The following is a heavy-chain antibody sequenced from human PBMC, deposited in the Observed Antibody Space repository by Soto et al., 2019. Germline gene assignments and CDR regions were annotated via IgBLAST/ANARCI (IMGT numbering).Heavy chain of an antibody. Sequence: HPGGSLRLSCAASEFTFSTYAMTWVRQAPGRGLQWVATISDSGDITYYADSVKGRFTISRDNSRNTLYLQMNNLRAEDTALYYWAKPGVPSINDRPPKFGYRGRGTLVTVSS. J-gene: IGHJ4*02. V-gene: IGHV3-23*01. CDR3: AKPGVPSINDRPPKFGY. D-gene: IGHD1-20*01. CDR1: EFTFSTYA. CDR2: ISDSGDIT.